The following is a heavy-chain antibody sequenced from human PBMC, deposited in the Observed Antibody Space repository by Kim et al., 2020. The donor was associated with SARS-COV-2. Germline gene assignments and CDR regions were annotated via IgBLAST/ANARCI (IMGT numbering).Heavy chain of an antibody. CDR3: ARGLVWFGESR. V-gene: IGHV3-21*01. CDR2: ISISSYI. J-gene: IGHJ4*02. CDR1: GFTFSSFN. Sequence: GGSLRLSCAASGFTFSSFNMNWVRQPPGKGLEWVSSISISSYIYYADSVKGRFTISRDNAKNSLFLQMSSLRAEDTAVYYCARGLVWFGESRGGRGTLVTVSS. D-gene: IGHD3-10*01.